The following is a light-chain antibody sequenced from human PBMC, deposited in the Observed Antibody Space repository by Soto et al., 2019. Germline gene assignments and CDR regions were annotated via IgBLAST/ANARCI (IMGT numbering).Light chain of an antibody. V-gene: IGKV3-11*01. CDR3: QKRSNWTWT. CDR2: DAS. CDR1: QSVSSY. Sequence: EIVLTQSPATLSLSPGERATLSCWASQSVSSYLAWYQHKPGQAPRLLIYDASNRATGIPARFSGSGSGTDFTLTISSLETEDFEVYYCQKRSNWTWTFGQGTKV. J-gene: IGKJ1*01.